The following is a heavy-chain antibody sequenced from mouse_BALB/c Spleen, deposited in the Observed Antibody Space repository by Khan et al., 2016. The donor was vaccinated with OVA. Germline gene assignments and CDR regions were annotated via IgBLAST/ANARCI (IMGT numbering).Heavy chain of an antibody. CDR2: INTNTGEP. CDR3: ARRSIYYGYFDV. D-gene: IGHD2-1*01. CDR1: GYTFTNYG. V-gene: IGHV9-3*02. Sequence: QIQLVQSGPELKKPGETVKISCKASGYTFTNYGMNWVKQAPGKGLKWMGWINTNTGEPTYAEEFKGRFAFSLETSASTAYLQINNLKNEDTATYFVARRSIYYGYFDVWGAGTTVTVSS. J-gene: IGHJ1*01.